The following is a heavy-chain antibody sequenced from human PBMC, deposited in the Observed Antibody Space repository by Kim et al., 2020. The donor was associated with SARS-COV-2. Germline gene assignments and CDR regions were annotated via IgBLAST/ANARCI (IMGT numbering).Heavy chain of an antibody. J-gene: IGHJ4*02. CDR3: VPRMYNFDY. Sequence: GGSLRLSCGASGFTFRTYDMSWVRQSPGKGLEWVSGISDSGGRTYYPDSVKGRFTVSRDNSKNMLYLQMNILRAEDTAVYYCVPRMYNFDYWGQGTLVIVSS. V-gene: IGHV3-23*01. D-gene: IGHD1-1*01. CDR2: ISDSGGRT. CDR1: GFTFRTYD.